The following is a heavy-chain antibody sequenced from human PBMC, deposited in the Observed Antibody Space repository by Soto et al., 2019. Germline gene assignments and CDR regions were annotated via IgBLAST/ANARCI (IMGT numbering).Heavy chain of an antibody. Sequence: PGGSLRLSCAAPGFTFSSYAMSWVRQAPGKGLEWVSAISGSGGSTYYADSVKGRFTISRDNSKNTLYLQMNSLRAEDTAVYYFANLNPPVTRFVLDYWGQGTLVTVSS. V-gene: IGHV3-23*01. CDR3: ANLNPPVTRFVLDY. J-gene: IGHJ4*02. D-gene: IGHD3-10*01. CDR2: ISGSGGST. CDR1: GFTFSSYA.